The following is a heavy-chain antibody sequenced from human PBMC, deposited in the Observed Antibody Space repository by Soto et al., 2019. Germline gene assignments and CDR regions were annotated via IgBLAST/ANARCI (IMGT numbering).Heavy chain of an antibody. D-gene: IGHD3-9*01. Sequence: GESLKISCKGSGSSFTSYWIGWVRQMPGKGLEWMGIIYPGDSDTRYSPSFQGQVTISADKSISTAYLQWSSLKASDTAMYYCARSTKLRYFDWDATFDYWGQGTLVTVSS. CDR3: ARSTKLRYFDWDATFDY. V-gene: IGHV5-51*01. CDR2: IYPGDSDT. J-gene: IGHJ4*02. CDR1: GSSFTSYW.